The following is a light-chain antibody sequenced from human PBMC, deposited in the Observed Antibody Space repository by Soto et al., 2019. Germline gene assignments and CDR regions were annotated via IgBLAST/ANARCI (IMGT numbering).Light chain of an antibody. CDR2: RNN. J-gene: IGLJ1*01. V-gene: IGLV1-47*01. CDR1: SSNIGSNY. Sequence: QSALTQPPSASGTPGQRVTISCSGSSSNIGSNYVYWYQQLPETAPKLLIYRNNQRPSGVPDRFSGSKSGTSASLAISGLRSEDEADYYCAAWDDSLSAHYVFGTGTKVTVL. CDR3: AAWDDSLSAHYV.